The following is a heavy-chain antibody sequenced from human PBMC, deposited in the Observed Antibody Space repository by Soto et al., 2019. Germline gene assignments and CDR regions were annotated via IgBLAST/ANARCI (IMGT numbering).Heavy chain of an antibody. CDR3: ARLGIAAAGIDY. CDR2: INHSGST. CDR1: GGSFSGYY. Sequence: SETLSLTCAVYGGSFSGYYWSLIRQPPGKGLEWIGEINHSGSTNYNPSLKSRVTISVDTSKNQFSLKLSSVTAADTAVYYCARLGIAAAGIDYWGQGTLVTVSS. J-gene: IGHJ4*02. D-gene: IGHD6-13*01. V-gene: IGHV4-34*01.